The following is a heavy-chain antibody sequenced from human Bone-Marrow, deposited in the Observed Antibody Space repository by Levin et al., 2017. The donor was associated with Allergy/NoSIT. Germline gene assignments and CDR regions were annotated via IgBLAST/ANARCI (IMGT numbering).Heavy chain of an antibody. CDR1: GFIFTDAW. CDR2: IKTKTDAGTT. V-gene: IGHV3-15*01. CDR3: TSAGGNYWSF. J-gene: IGHJ4*02. D-gene: IGHD1-26*01. Sequence: AGGSLRLSCAASGFIFTDAWMSWVRQAPGKGLEWVGRIKTKTDAGTTDYGAPVEGRFTISRNDSENKVYLQMNSLRTEDTAVYYCTSAGGNYWSFWGQGTLVTVSS.